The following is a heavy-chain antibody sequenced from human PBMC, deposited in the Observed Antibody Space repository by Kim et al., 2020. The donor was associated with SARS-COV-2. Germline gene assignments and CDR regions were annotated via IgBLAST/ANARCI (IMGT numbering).Heavy chain of an antibody. CDR1: GGSISSSSYY. J-gene: IGHJ6*03. D-gene: IGHD3-10*01. Sequence: SETLSLTCTVSGGSISSSSYYWGWIRQPPGKGLEWIGSIYYSGSTYYNPSLKSRVTISVDTSKNQFSLKLSSVTAADTAVYYCAAHYYGSGSYYHYYYYMDVWGKGTTVTVSS. CDR3: AAHYYGSGSYYHYYYYMDV. CDR2: IYYSGST. V-gene: IGHV4-39*01.